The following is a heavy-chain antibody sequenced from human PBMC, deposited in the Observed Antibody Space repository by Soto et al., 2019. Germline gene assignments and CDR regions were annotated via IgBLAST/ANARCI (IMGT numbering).Heavy chain of an antibody. CDR3: ARGYGGNFDY. CDR1: GGSISSGGYS. J-gene: IGHJ4*02. CDR2: IYHSGST. D-gene: IGHD5-18*01. Sequence: SETLSLTCAVSGGSISSGGYSWSWIRQPPGKGLEWIGYIYHSGSTYYNPSLKSRVTIPVDRSKNQFSLKLSSVTAADTAVYYCARGYGGNFDYWGQGTLVTVSS. V-gene: IGHV4-30-2*01.